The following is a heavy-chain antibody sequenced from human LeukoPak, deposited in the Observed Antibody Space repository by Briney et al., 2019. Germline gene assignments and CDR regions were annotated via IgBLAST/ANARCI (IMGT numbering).Heavy chain of an antibody. CDR2: ISGGSNFI. V-gene: IGHV3-21*01. CDR3: ARDFRTSIFGLVFDY. J-gene: IGHJ4*02. D-gene: IGHD3/OR15-3a*01. CDR1: GFSFSSYF. Sequence: GGSLRLSCAASGFSFSSYFLNWVRQAPGKGPEWVASISGGSNFIEYAESVKGRFTISRDNAENSVFLQMNSLRPEDTAVYYCARDFRTSIFGLVFDYWGQGTLVTVSS.